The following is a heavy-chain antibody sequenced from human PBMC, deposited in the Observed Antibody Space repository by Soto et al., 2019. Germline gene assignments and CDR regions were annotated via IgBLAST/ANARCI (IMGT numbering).Heavy chain of an antibody. V-gene: IGHV3-30*02. J-gene: IGHJ4*02. CDR3: AKDHDEDFGYDLDYFDY. CDR2: IWYDGSNK. Sequence: GGPLRLSCAASGFNFSSYGMHWVSQTPGKGLEWVAVIWYDGSNKYYADSVKGRFTISRDNSKNTLYLQMNSLRAEDTAFYYCAKDHDEDFGYDLDYFDYWGQGTLVTVSS. D-gene: IGHD5-12*01. CDR1: GFNFSSYG.